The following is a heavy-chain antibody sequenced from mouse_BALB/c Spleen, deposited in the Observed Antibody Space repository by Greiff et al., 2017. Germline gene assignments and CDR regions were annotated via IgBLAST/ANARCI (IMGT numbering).Heavy chain of an antibody. CDR1: GFNIKDYY. CDR3: ARRPYRAPFAY. Sequence: VQLQQSGAELVRPGALVKLSCKASGFNIKDYYMHWVKQRPEQGLEWIGWIDPENGNTIYDPKFQGKASITADTSSNTAYLQLSSLTSEDTAVYYCARRPYRAPFAYWGQGTLVTVSA. V-gene: IGHV14-1*02. J-gene: IGHJ3*01. CDR2: IDPENGNT. D-gene: IGHD2-14*01.